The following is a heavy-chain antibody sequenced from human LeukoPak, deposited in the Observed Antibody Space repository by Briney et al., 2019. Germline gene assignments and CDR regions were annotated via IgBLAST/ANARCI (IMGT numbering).Heavy chain of an antibody. D-gene: IGHD3-9*01. CDR2: VRRKADYYAT. J-gene: IGHJ4*02. V-gene: IGHV3-73*01. Sequence: PGGSLRPSRAASGPTVRGSSLHCVRQPSGKGPEWVGRVRRKADYYATAYSASVQGRFTVSRDDSTNTAYLQMTSLQPEGTAIYYCATFDWGSSPNWGQGSRVTVSS. CDR1: GPTVRGSS. CDR3: ATFDWGSSPN.